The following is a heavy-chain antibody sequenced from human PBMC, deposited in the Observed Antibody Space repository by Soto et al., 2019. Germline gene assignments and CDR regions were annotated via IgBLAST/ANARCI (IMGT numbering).Heavy chain of an antibody. CDR1: GFTFSSYG. Sequence: GGSLRLSCAASGFTFSSYGMHWVRQAPGKGLEWVAVIYSGGSTFYADSVRGRFTISRDNSKNTVNLQMNSLRAEDTAAYYCARDPWAADYWGQGTLVTVSS. V-gene: IGHV3-NL1*01. J-gene: IGHJ4*02. D-gene: IGHD3-16*01. CDR3: ARDPWAADY. CDR2: IYSGGST.